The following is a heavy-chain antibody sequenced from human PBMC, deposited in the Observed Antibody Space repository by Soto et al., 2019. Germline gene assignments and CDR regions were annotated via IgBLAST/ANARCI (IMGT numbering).Heavy chain of an antibody. V-gene: IGHV1-18*04. J-gene: IGHJ6*02. CDR1: GSSLTSYG. D-gene: IGHD3-3*01. Sequence: XSVRVCCKASGSSLTSYGIIWVRQAPGQGLEWMGWISAYNGNTNYAQKLQGRVTMTTDTSTSTAYMELRSLRSDDTAVHYCARDIRYDFWSGYFVRTYYYYDMEVWAQGTTVTVSS. CDR3: ARDIRYDFWSGYFVRTYYYYDMEV. CDR2: ISAYNGNT.